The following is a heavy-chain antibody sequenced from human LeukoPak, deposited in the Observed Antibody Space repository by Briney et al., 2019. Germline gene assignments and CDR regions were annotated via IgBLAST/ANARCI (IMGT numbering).Heavy chain of an antibody. J-gene: IGHJ3*02. V-gene: IGHV1-18*01. D-gene: IGHD3-22*01. CDR3: ARDPYYDNSGTHAFDI. CDR1: GYTFTSYG. Sequence: ASVKVSCKASGYTFTSYGISWVRQAPGQGLEWMGWISAYNGNTNYAQKLQGRVTMTTDTSTSTAYMELRSLRSDDTAVYYCARDPYYDNSGTHAFDIWGQGTMVTVSS. CDR2: ISAYNGNT.